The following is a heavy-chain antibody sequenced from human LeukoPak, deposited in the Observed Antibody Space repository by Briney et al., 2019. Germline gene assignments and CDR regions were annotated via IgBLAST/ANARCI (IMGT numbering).Heavy chain of an antibody. CDR2: INHSGST. V-gene: IGHV4-34*01. CDR3: ARVSGSKFSFDY. CDR1: GGSFSGSY. J-gene: IGHJ4*02. Sequence: SSETLSLTCAVYGGSFSGSYWTWIRQPPGKGLEWIGEINHSGSTNYNPSLKSRVTISVDTSKNQFSLKLSSVTAADTAVYYCARVSGSKFSFDYWGQGTLVTVSS. D-gene: IGHD1-26*01.